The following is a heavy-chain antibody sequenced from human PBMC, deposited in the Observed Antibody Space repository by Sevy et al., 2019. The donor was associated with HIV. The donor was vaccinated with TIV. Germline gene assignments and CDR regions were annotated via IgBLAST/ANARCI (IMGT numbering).Heavy chain of an antibody. V-gene: IGHV4-30-2*01. J-gene: IGHJ4*02. Sequence: SETLSLTCAVSGGSISSGLYSWNWIRQPPGKGLEWIGYIYHTGPTYYNPSLKSRVTLSVDTSKNQFSLRLNSVTAADTAVYYCARDSGDYPYYFDHWGQGTLVTVSS. CDR3: ARDSGDYPYYFDH. D-gene: IGHD4-17*01. CDR2: IYHTGPT. CDR1: GGSISSGLYS.